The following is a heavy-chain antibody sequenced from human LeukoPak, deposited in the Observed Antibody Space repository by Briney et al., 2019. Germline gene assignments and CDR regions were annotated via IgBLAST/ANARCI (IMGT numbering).Heavy chain of an antibody. D-gene: IGHD3-16*01. V-gene: IGHV4-39*07. CDR3: AKNDDEDAFDI. CDR1: GGSISSSSYY. Sequence: SETLSLTCTVSGGSISSSSYYWGWIRQPPGTGLEWIGSIYYSGSTYYNPSLKSRVTISVDTSKNQFSLKLNSVTAADTAVYYCAKNDDEDAFDIWGQGTMVAVSS. J-gene: IGHJ3*02. CDR2: IYYSGST.